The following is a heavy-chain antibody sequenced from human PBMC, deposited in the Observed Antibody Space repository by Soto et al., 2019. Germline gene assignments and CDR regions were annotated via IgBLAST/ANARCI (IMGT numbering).Heavy chain of an antibody. V-gene: IGHV2-5*02. J-gene: IGHJ4*02. CDR2: IYWDDTK. CDR3: AHGSGWLSDQ. CDR1: GFSLSDSAVG. Sequence: QITLKESGPTLVKPTQTLTLTCTFSGFSLSDSAVGVNWIRQPPGKPLEWLALIYWDDTKHYSSSLRNRLTITKDTSTNQVVLTMTNMDPVDTATYYCAHGSGWLSDQWGQGTLVTVSS. D-gene: IGHD6-19*01.